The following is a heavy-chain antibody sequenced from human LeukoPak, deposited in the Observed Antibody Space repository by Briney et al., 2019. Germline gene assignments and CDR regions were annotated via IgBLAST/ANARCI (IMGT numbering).Heavy chain of an antibody. J-gene: IGHJ4*02. D-gene: IGHD5-18*01. V-gene: IGHV4-61*02. Sequence: SSETLSLTCTVFGGSISSSTYYWSWIRQPAGKGLEWIGRIYSSGSTNYNSSLKSRVTISVDTSKNQFSLKLSSVTAADTAVYYCARDYQGGYGDKTVDYWGQGTLVTVSS. CDR2: IYSSGST. CDR1: GGSISSSTYY. CDR3: ARDYQGGYGDKTVDY.